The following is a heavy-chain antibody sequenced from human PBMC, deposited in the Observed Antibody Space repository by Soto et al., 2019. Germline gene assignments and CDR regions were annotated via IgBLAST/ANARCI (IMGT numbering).Heavy chain of an antibody. CDR3: ARDRSHGDYYYYGMEV. CDR1: GYTFTGYY. D-gene: IGHD4-17*01. J-gene: IGHJ6*01. V-gene: IGHV1-2*04. Sequence: ASVKVSCKASGYTFTGYYMHWVRQAPGQGLEWMGWINPNSGGTNYAQKFQGWVTMTRDTYISTAYMELSRLRSDDTAVYYCARDRSHGDYYYYGMEVWGQGTTVSVSS. CDR2: INPNSGGT.